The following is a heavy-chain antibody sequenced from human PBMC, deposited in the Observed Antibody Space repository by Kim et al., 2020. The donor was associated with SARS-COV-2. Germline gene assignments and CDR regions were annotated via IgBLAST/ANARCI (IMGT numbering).Heavy chain of an antibody. CDR2: IYHSGST. D-gene: IGHD5-12*01. Sequence: SETLSLTCAVSGGSISSSNWWSWVRQPPGKGLEWIGEIYHSGSTNYNPSLKSRVTISVDKSKNQFSLKLSSVTAADTAVYYCARFKRGRGYSGYAAGWGQGTLVTVSS. CDR1: GGSISSSNW. J-gene: IGHJ4*02. CDR3: ARFKRGRGYSGYAAG. V-gene: IGHV4-4*02.